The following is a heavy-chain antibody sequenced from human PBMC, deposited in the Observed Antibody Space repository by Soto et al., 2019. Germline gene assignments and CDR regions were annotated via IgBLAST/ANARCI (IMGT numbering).Heavy chain of an antibody. CDR3: AKGVSGIQLWLMDAY. CDR2: ISYDGSNE. J-gene: IGHJ4*02. V-gene: IGHV3-30*18. CDR1: GFTFRSYG. D-gene: IGHD5-18*01. Sequence: QVQLVESGGGVVQPGRSLRLSCAASGFTFRSYGMHWVRQAPGKGLEWVAVISYDGSNEFYADSVKGRFTISRDNSKNTLYLQMNSLRSEDTAVYYCAKGVSGIQLWLMDAYWGQGTLVTVSS.